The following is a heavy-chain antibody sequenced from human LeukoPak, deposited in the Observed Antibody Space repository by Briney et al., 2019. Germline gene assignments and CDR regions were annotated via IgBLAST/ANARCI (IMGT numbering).Heavy chain of an antibody. CDR2: IYFSGST. V-gene: IGHV4-59*01. J-gene: IGHJ5*02. D-gene: IGHD3-10*01. CDR3: ARDGVGYYGSGSYYPNWFDP. CDR1: GGSISSYY. Sequence: SETLSLTCTVSGGSISSYYWSWIRQPPGQGLEWIGYIYFSGSTNYNPSLKSRVTISVDTSKNQSSLKLSSVTAADTAVYYCARDGVGYYGSGSYYPNWFDPWGQGTLVTVSS.